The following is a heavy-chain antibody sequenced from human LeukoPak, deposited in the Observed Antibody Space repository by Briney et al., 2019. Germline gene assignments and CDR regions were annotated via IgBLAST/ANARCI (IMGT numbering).Heavy chain of an antibody. V-gene: IGHV4-39*07. CDR1: GGSISSSSYY. Sequence: SETLSLTCTVSGGSISSSSYYWGWLRQPQGKGLEWIGSIYYSGSTYYNPSLKSRVTISVDTSKNQFSLKMSSVTAADTAVYFCARGGPPGYYYDYYMDVWGKGTTVTISS. CDR3: ARGGPPGYYYDYYMDV. J-gene: IGHJ6*03. CDR2: IYYSGST.